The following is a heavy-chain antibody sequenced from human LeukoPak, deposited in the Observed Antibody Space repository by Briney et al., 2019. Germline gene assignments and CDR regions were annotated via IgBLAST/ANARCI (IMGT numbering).Heavy chain of an antibody. J-gene: IGHJ3*02. V-gene: IGHV1-2*04. Sequence: GASVKVSCKASGYTFTGYYMHWVRQAPGQGLEWMGWINPNSGGTNYAQKFQGWVTMTRDTSISTAYMELSRLRSDDTAVYYCARGYYDSSGYLTVSDAFDIWGQGTMVTVSS. CDR1: GYTFTGYY. D-gene: IGHD3-22*01. CDR2: INPNSGGT. CDR3: ARGYYDSSGYLTVSDAFDI.